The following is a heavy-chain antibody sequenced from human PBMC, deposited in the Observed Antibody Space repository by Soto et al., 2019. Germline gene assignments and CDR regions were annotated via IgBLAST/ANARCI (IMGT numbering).Heavy chain of an antibody. CDR3: ARDGDPGYSFWSGPLGGGRFDT. D-gene: IGHD3-3*01. V-gene: IGHV1-69*12. CDR2: IVPMFGTA. J-gene: IGHJ5*02. Sequence: QVQLVQSGAEVKEPGSSVNVSCKTSGGTFGNTAVTWVRQAPGQGLEWIGGIVPMFGTANYAQKFRGRVTITADESTSTADMELSSLRSDDTAVYYCARDGDPGYSFWSGPLGGGRFDTWGQGTLVTVSS. CDR1: GGTFGNTA.